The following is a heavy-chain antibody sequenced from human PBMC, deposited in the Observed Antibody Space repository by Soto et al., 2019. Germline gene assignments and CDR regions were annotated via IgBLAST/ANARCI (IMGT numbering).Heavy chain of an antibody. Sequence: QVQLQESGPGLVKPSQTLSLTCTVSGGSISSGGYYWSWIRQHPGKGLEWIGYIYYSGSTYYNPSLKSRVTISVDTSKNQXXLKXXSVTXAXXXVXXXXRGVDTAMVTDYWGQGTLVTVSS. V-gene: IGHV4-31*03. J-gene: IGHJ4*02. CDR3: XRGVDTAMVTDY. D-gene: IGHD5-18*01. CDR1: GGSISSGGYY. CDR2: IYYSGST.